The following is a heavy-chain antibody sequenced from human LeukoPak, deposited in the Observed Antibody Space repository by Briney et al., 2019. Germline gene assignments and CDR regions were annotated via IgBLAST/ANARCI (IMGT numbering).Heavy chain of an antibody. V-gene: IGHV3-30*18. CDR1: GFTFSSYG. Sequence: GGSLRLSCAASGFTFSSYGMHWVRQAPGKGLEWVAVISYDGSNKYYADSVKGRFTISRDNSKNTLYLQMNSLRAEDTAVYYCAKTEFYCSGGSCYSSWFDPWGQGTLVTVS. D-gene: IGHD2-15*01. CDR3: AKTEFYCSGGSCYSSWFDP. J-gene: IGHJ5*02. CDR2: ISYDGSNK.